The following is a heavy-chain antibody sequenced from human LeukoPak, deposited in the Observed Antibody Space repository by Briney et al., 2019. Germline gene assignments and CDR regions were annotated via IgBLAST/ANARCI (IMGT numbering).Heavy chain of an antibody. J-gene: IGHJ6*02. D-gene: IGHD6-13*01. CDR2: IYYSGST. CDR1: GGSINSYY. CDR3: ARDAPLAAAGTMAYYYGMDV. V-gene: IGHV4-59*01. Sequence: SETLSLTCTVSGGSINSYYWSWIRQPPGKGLEWIGYIYYSGSTNYNPSLKSRVTISVDTSKNQFSLKLSSVTAADTAVYYCARDAPLAAAGTMAYYYGMDVWGQGTTVTVSS.